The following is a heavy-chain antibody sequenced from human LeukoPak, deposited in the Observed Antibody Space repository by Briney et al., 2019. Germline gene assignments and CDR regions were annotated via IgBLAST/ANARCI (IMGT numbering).Heavy chain of an antibody. J-gene: IGHJ2*01. CDR2: INWNGGST. CDR1: GFTFDDYG. D-gene: IGHD3-10*01. Sequence: GGSLRLSCAASGFTFDDYGMSWVRQAPGKGLEWVSGINWNGGSTGYADSVKGRFTISRDNAKNSLYLQMNSLRAEDTALYYCAKDRRPAVSGGYFDLWGRGTLVIVSS. CDR3: AKDRRPAVSGGYFDL. V-gene: IGHV3-20*04.